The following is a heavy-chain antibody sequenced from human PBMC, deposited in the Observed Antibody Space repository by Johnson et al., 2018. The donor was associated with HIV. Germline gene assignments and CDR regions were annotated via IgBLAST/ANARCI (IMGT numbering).Heavy chain of an antibody. CDR1: GFTFSNFG. CDR2: ISNDGDNE. V-gene: IGHV3-30*18. D-gene: IGHD1-26*01. Sequence: QVQLVESGGGVVQPGESLRLSCSASGFTFSNFGMQWVRQAPGKGLEWVAVISNDGDNEYYADSVKGRFTISRDNSKNTLYLQLNSLRPEDTAVYYCAKNNEVWGVLPVDAFDVWGQGTLITVSS. CDR3: AKNNEVWGVLPVDAFDV. J-gene: IGHJ3*01.